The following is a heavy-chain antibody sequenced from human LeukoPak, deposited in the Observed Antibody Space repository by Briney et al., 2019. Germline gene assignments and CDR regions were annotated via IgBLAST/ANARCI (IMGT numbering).Heavy chain of an antibody. Sequence: GGSLRLSCAVSGITLSNYGMSWVRQAPGKGLEWVAGISDSGGNTKYADSVKGRFTISRDNPKNTLYLQMNSLRAEDTAVYFCAKRGVVIRVILVGFHKEAYYFETWGQGALVTVSS. J-gene: IGHJ4*02. D-gene: IGHD3/OR15-3a*01. V-gene: IGHV3-23*01. CDR3: AKRGVVIRVILVGFHKEAYYFET. CDR1: GITLSNYG. CDR2: ISDSGGNT.